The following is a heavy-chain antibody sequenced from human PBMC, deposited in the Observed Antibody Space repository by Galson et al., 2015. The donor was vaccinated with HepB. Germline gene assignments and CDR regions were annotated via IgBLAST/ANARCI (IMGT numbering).Heavy chain of an antibody. Sequence: SLRLSCAASGFTFSSYWMHWVRQAPGKGLVWVSRINSDGSSTSYADSVKGRFTISRDNAKNTLYLQMNSLRAEDTAVYYCARVGRRYCSSTSCPPYFDYWGQGTLVTVSS. D-gene: IGHD2-2*01. J-gene: IGHJ4*02. V-gene: IGHV3-74*01. CDR1: GFTFSSYW. CDR2: INSDGSST. CDR3: ARVGRRYCSSTSCPPYFDY.